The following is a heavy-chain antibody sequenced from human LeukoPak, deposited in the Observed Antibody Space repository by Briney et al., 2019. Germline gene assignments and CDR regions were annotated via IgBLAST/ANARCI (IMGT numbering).Heavy chain of an antibody. CDR1: GFTFSSYA. Sequence: GGSLRLPCAASGFTFSSYAMSWVRQTPGKGLEGVSAISGSGGSTYYADSVKGRFTISRDNSKNTLYLQMNSLRAEDTAVYYCAKGRGDSSGYYWPFDCWGQGTLVAVSS. CDR2: ISGSGGST. D-gene: IGHD3-22*01. J-gene: IGHJ4*02. CDR3: AKGRGDSSGYYWPFDC. V-gene: IGHV3-23*01.